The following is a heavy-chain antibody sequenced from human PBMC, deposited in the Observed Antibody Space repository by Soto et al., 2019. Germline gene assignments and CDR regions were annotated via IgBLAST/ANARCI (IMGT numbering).Heavy chain of an antibody. CDR2: IYYSGTT. CDR1: GGSISGHY. Sequence: SETLSLTCTVSGGSISGHYWTWIRQPPGKGLEWIGYIYYSGTTNYNSSFRSRVTMSVDMSKNQVSLKLSSVTAADTAVYYCARSYNNTWTSWAPWRQGTLVTVSS. CDR3: ARSYNNTWTSWAP. J-gene: IGHJ5*02. V-gene: IGHV4-59*11. D-gene: IGHD1-20*01.